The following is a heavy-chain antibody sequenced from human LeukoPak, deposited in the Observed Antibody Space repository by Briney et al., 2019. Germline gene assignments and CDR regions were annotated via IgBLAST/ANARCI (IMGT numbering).Heavy chain of an antibody. D-gene: IGHD6-13*01. CDR1: GDTFSSYA. CDR3: AKDRGQLVRYWFDP. J-gene: IGHJ5*02. V-gene: IGHV1-69*13. CDR2: IIPIFGTA. Sequence: ASVKVSCKASGDTFSSYAISWVRQAPGQGLEWMGGIIPIFGTANYAQKFQGRVTITADESTSTAYMELSSLRSEDTAVYYCAKDRGQLVRYWFDPWGQGTLVTVSS.